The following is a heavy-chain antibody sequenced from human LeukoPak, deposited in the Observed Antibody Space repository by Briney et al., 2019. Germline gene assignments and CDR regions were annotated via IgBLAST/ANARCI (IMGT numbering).Heavy chain of an antibody. J-gene: IGHJ4*02. Sequence: GGSLRLSCAASGFTFSSYAMSWVRQAPGKGLEWVSATSGSGGSTYYADSVKGRFTISRDNSKNTLYLQMNSLRAEDTAVYYCAKRGVYGSGINMKGYFDYWGQGTLVTVSS. D-gene: IGHD3-10*01. V-gene: IGHV3-23*01. CDR3: AKRGVYGSGINMKGYFDY. CDR2: TSGSGGST. CDR1: GFTFSSYA.